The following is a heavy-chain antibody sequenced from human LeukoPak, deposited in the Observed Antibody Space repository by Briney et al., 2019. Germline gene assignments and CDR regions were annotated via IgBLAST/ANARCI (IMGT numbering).Heavy chain of an antibody. CDR3: ASVDTAMVFDY. V-gene: IGHV1-46*01. CDR1: GYTFTSYY. CDR2: INPSGGST. D-gene: IGHD5-18*01. J-gene: IGHJ4*02. Sequence: ASVKVSCKASGYTFTSYYMHWVRQAPGQGLEWMGIINPSGGSTSYAQKFQGRVTMTRDTSTSTVYMVLSSLRSEDTAVYYCASVDTAMVFDYWGQGTLVTVSS.